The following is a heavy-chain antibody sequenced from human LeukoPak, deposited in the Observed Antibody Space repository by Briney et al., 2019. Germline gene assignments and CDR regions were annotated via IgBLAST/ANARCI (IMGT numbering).Heavy chain of an antibody. CDR3: ARDRDGDDDFDY. CDR2: ISYDGSNK. V-gene: IGHV3-30-3*01. CDR1: GFTFSSYA. J-gene: IGHJ4*02. Sequence: GGSLRLSCAASGFTFSSYAMHWVRQAPGKGLEWVAVISYDGSNKYYADSVKGRFTISRDNSKNTLYLQMNSLTVGDTAMYYCARDRDGDDDFDYWGRGTLVTVSS. D-gene: IGHD4-17*01.